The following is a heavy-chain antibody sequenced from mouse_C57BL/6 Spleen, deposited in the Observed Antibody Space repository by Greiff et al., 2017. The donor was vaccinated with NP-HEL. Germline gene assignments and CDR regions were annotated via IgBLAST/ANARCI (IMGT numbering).Heavy chain of an antibody. CDR2: ISYDGSN. CDR3: ARTTVVDGYFDV. V-gene: IGHV3-6*01. CDR1: GYSITSGYY. Sequence: EVQLQESGPGLVKPSQSLSLTCSVTGYSITSGYYWNWIRQFPGNKLEWMGYISYDGSNNYNPSLKNRISITRDTSKNQFFLKLNSVTTEDTATYYCARTTVVDGYFDVWGTGTTVTVSS. J-gene: IGHJ1*03. D-gene: IGHD1-1*01.